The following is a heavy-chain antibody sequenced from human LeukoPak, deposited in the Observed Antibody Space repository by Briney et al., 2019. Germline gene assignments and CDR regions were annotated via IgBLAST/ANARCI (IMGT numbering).Heavy chain of an antibody. J-gene: IGHJ4*02. CDR1: GYTFTGYY. Sequence: GASVKVSCKASGYTFTGYYMHWVRQAPGQGLEWMGWINPNSGGTNYAQKFQGRVTMTRDTSISTAYMELSRLRSDDTAVYYCARDRNDFWSAYYEFDYWGQGTLVTVSS. CDR2: INPNSGGT. D-gene: IGHD3-3*01. CDR3: ARDRNDFWSAYYEFDY. V-gene: IGHV1-2*02.